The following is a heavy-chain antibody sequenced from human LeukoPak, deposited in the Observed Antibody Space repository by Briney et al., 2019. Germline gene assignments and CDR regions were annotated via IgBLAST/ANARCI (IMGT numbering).Heavy chain of an antibody. J-gene: IGHJ4*02. V-gene: IGHV4-4*07. Sequence: SETLSLTCTVSGGSISSYYWSWIRQPAGKGLEWIGRIDTSGNTNYKPSLKSRVTMSVDTSKNQFSLKLSSVTAADTAVYYCARDHGLLWFGELLPPYYFDYWGQGTLVTVSS. D-gene: IGHD3-10*01. CDR2: IDTSGNT. CDR3: ARDHGLLWFGELLPPYYFDY. CDR1: GGSISSYY.